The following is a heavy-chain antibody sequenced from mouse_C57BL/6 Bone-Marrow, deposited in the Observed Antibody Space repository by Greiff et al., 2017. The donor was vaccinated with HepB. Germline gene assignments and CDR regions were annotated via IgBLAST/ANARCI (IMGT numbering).Heavy chain of an antibody. V-gene: IGHV1-55*01. J-gene: IGHJ2*01. CDR2: IYPGSGST. D-gene: IGHD1-1*01. Sequence: QVQLQQPGAELVKPGASVKMSCKASGYTFTSYWITWVKQRPGQGLEWIGDIYPGSGSTNYNEKFKSKATLTVDTSSSTAYMELHSLTSEDSAVYFCARLGQLRSPLDYWGQGTTLTVSS. CDR1: GYTFTSYW. CDR3: ARLGQLRSPLDY.